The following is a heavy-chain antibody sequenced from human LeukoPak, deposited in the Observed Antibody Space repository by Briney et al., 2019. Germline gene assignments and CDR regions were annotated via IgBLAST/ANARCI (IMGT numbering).Heavy chain of an antibody. D-gene: IGHD1-26*01. V-gene: IGHV4-61*02. CDR1: GDSISSGNSH. J-gene: IGHJ3*02. CDR3: ANVGWELPHDAFDI. CDR2: IHTSGST. Sequence: SETLSLTCTVSGDSISSGNSHWSWIRLPAGRGLEWIGRIHTSGSTNYNPSLKSRVTVSRDTSKNQFSLKLSSVTAADTAVYYCANVGWELPHDAFDIWGQGTMVTVSS.